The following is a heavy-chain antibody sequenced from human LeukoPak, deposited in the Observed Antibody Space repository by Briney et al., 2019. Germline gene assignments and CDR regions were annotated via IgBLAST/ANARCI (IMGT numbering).Heavy chain of an antibody. CDR3: ARTHFIISNYFDY. CDR1: DGSFNGYY. Sequence: SETLSLTCTVSDGSFNGYYWSWIRQPPGKGLEWIGEINPSGRTNYNPSLKSRVTISVDPSKNQFSLKLSSVTAADTAVYYCARTHFIISNYFDYWGQGTLVTVSS. CDR2: INPSGRT. J-gene: IGHJ4*02. D-gene: IGHD3-3*02. V-gene: IGHV4-34*01.